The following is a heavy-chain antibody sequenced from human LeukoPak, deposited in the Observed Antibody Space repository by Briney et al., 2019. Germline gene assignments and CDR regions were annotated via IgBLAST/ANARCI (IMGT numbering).Heavy chain of an antibody. Sequence: ASVKVSCKASGYTFTGYYMHWVRQAPGQGLEWMGWINPSSGGTNYAQKFQGRVTMARDTSISTAYMELSRLRSDDTAVYYCARDVPTTETYYMDVWGKGTTVTVSS. CDR1: GYTFTGYY. CDR3: ARDVPTTETYYMDV. V-gene: IGHV1-2*02. CDR2: INPSSGGT. J-gene: IGHJ6*03. D-gene: IGHD4-17*01.